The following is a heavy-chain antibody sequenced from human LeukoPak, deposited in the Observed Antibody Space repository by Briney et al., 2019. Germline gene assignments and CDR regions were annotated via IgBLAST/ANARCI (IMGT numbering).Heavy chain of an antibody. CDR1: GGSFSGYY. CDR2: INHSGST. J-gene: IGHJ6*02. D-gene: IGHD6-13*01. V-gene: IGHV4-34*01. Sequence: SETLSLTCAVYGGSFSGYYWSWIRQPPGKGLEWIGEINHSGSTNYNPSLKSRVTVSVDTSKNQFSLKLSSVTAADTAVYYCARDGIAAYGMDVWGQGTTVTVSS. CDR3: ARDGIAAYGMDV.